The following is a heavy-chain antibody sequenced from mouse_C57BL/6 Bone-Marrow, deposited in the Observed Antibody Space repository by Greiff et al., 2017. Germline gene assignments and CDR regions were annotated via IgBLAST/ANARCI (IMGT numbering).Heavy chain of an antibody. J-gene: IGHJ3*01. CDR3: ARVRAGTGFAY. V-gene: IGHV5-4*03. CDR2: ISDGGSYT. D-gene: IGHD4-1*01. Sequence: EVMLVESGGGLVKPGGSLKLSCAASGFTFSSYAMSWVRQTPEKRLEWVATISDGGSYTYYPDNVKGRFTISRDNAKNNLYLHMSHLKSEDTAMYYCARVRAGTGFAYWGQGTLVTVSA. CDR1: GFTFSSYA.